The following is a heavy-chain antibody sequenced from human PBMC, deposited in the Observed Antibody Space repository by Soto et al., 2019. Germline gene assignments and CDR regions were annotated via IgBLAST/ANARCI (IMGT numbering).Heavy chain of an antibody. Sequence: QVQLVEFGGGVVQPGRSLRLSCAASGFTFSSYGMHWVRQAPGKGLEWVAVIWYDGSNKYYADSVKGRFTISRDNSKNTLYLQMNSLRAEDTAVYYCARDHQDFGVVPDYFDYWGQGTLVTVSS. CDR2: IWYDGSNK. CDR3: ARDHQDFGVVPDYFDY. D-gene: IGHD3-3*01. V-gene: IGHV3-33*01. J-gene: IGHJ4*02. CDR1: GFTFSSYG.